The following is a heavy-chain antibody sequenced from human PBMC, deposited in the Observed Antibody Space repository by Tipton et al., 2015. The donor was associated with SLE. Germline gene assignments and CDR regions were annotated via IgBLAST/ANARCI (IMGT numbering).Heavy chain of an antibody. Sequence: TLSLTCTVSGGSISGSAYSWGWIRQPPGKGLDWIGTIYPSGSTYYNPSLKSRVTISVDTSRNQFSLNLSSVTAADTAVFYCAREGGSGSTYYYWGQGTLVTVS. CDR3: AREGGSGSTYYY. D-gene: IGHD3-10*01. V-gene: IGHV4-39*07. CDR1: GGSISGSAYS. J-gene: IGHJ4*02. CDR2: IYPSGST.